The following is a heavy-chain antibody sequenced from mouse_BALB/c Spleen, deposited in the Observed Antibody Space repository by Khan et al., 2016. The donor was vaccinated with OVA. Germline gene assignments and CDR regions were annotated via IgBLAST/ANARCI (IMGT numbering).Heavy chain of an antibody. CDR3: ASPSMITTGFAY. D-gene: IGHD2-4*01. CDR2: IDPANDNT. V-gene: IGHV14-3*02. J-gene: IGHJ3*01. Sequence: VRLQQSGAEVVKPGASVKLSCTGSGFNIKDTYIHWVKQRPEQGLEWIGRIDPANDNTKYDPSFQAKATITSDTSSNTAYLKLSSLTSEDTAVYYCASPSMITTGFAYWGQGTLVTVSA. CDR1: GFNIKDTY.